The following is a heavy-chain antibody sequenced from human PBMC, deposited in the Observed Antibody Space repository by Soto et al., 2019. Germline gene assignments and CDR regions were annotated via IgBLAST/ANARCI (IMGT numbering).Heavy chain of an antibody. D-gene: IGHD6-19*01. V-gene: IGHV1-8*01. J-gene: IGHJ4*02. CDR1: GYTFSSYD. Sequence: QVQLVQSGAEVKKPGASVKVSCKASGYTFSSYDINWVRQATGQGLEWMGWLNPNSGDTGYAQKFQGSVPLTRNTSINTAYIELSSLTSDDTAVYYCATSGGGWYLYWGQGTLVTVSS. CDR3: ATSGGGWYLY. CDR2: LNPNSGDT.